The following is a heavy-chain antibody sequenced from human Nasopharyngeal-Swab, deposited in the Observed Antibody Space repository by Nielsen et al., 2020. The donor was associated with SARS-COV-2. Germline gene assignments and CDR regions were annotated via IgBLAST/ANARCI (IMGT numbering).Heavy chain of an antibody. D-gene: IGHD2/OR15-2a*01. CDR1: GFTFSPYW. J-gene: IGHJ4*02. CDR2: VKQDGTEK. CDR3: ARDEILDY. Sequence: GESLKISCAASGFTFSPYWMNWVRQAPGKGLEWVANVKQDGTEKYFVDSVKGRFTISRDNAKNSLYLHMNSLRAEDTAVYYCARDEILDYWGQGTLATVSS. V-gene: IGHV3-7*01.